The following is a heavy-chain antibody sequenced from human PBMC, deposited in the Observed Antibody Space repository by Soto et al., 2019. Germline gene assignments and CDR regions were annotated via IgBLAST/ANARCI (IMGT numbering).Heavy chain of an antibody. D-gene: IGHD3-16*01. Sequence: QVQLVQSGAEMRKPGSSLRVSCKASGGTFSDFPFSWVRQAPGQGLEGRGGIVPRFGSPNYAQKFGGRVTITADTSTSTVYMELSSLRFDDTAVYFCARDRIQLRLGKYSFNAMDVWGQGTTITVSS. J-gene: IGHJ6*02. V-gene: IGHV1-69*06. CDR1: GGTFSDFP. CDR3: ARDRIQLRLGKYSFNAMDV. CDR2: IVPRFGSP.